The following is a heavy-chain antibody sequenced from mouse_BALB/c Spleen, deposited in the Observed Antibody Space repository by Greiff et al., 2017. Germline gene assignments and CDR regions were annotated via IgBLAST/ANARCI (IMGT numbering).Heavy chain of an antibody. J-gene: IGHJ3*01. CDR3: ALNPWFAY. V-gene: IGHV2-9*02. Sequence: VKLQESGPGLVAPSQSLSITCTVSGFSLTSYGVHWVRQPPGKGLEWLGVIWAGGSTNYNSALMSRLSISKDNSKSQVFLKMNSLQTDDTAMYYCALNPWFAYWGQGTLVTVSA. CDR1: GFSLTSYG. CDR2: IWAGGST.